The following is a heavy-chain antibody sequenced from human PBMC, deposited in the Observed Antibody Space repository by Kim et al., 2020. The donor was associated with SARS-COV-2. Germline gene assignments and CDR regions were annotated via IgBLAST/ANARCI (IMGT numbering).Heavy chain of an antibody. V-gene: IGHV1-24*01. J-gene: IGHJ4*02. D-gene: IGHD3-10*01. CDR3: ATDFWRDGSGSSNY. Sequence: AQKFQGRVTMTEDTSTDTAYMELSSLRSEDTAVYYCATDFWRDGSGSSNYWGQGTLVTVSS.